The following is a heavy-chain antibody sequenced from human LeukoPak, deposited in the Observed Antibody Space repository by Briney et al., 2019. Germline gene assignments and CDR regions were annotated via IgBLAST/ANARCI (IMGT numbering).Heavy chain of an antibody. J-gene: IGHJ4*02. CDR3: ARIMTTVTTSDY. V-gene: IGHV3-66*01. CDR2: IYGVGST. Sequence: GGSLRLSCAASGFTVSSNYMTWVRQAPGMELEWVSIIYGVGSTFYADSVQGRFIISRDSSKNTVYLQMNSLRAEDTAVYYCARIMTTVTTSDYWGQGTLVTVS. D-gene: IGHD4-17*01. CDR1: GFTVSSNY.